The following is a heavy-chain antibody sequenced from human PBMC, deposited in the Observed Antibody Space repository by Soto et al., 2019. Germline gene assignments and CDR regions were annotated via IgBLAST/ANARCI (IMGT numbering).Heavy chain of an antibody. D-gene: IGHD3-10*01. J-gene: IGHJ5*02. CDR1: GFTFSSYA. CDR2: ISYDGSNK. Sequence: QVQLVESGGGVVQPGRSLRLSCAASGFTFSSYAMHWVRQAPGKGLGWVAVISYDGSNKYYADSVKGRFTISRDNSKNTLYLQMNSLRAEDTAVYYCARGEYGYYYGSGNWFDPWGQGTLVTVSS. CDR3: ARGEYGYYYGSGNWFDP. V-gene: IGHV3-30-3*01.